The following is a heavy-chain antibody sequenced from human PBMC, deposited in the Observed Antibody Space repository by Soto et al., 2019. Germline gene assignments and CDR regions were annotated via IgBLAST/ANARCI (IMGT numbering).Heavy chain of an antibody. V-gene: IGHV3-21*01. CDR2: ILVSDST. J-gene: IGHJ6*02. CDR3: SREVYEERRRQYYYFGMDV. Sequence: GGSLRLSCAASGFICSSYDMSWVRQAPGKGLEWVSTILVSDSTHYEDSVRGRFTISRDNAKNSLYLQMNSLRDDDAAVYYCSREVYEERRRQYYYFGMDVWGQGTTVTVSS. CDR1: GFICSSYD. D-gene: IGHD5-12*01.